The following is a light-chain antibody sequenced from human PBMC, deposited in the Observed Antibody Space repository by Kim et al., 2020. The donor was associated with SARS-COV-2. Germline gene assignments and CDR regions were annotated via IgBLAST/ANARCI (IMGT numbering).Light chain of an antibody. CDR2: QDS. J-gene: IGLJ2*01. CDR3: QAWDSSTVV. CDR1: KLGDKY. V-gene: IGLV3-1*01. Sequence: VSPGQTASINCSGVKLGDKYACWYQQKPGQSPVLVIYQDSKRPSGIPERFSGSNSGNTATLTISGTQAMDEADYYCQAWDSSTVVFGGGTKLTVL.